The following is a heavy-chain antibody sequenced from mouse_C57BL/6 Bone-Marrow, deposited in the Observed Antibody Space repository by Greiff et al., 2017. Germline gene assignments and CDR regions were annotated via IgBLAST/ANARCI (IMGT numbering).Heavy chain of an antibody. J-gene: IGHJ1*03. CDR2: IYPRDGST. CDR3: ARDYGSSYWYFDG. CDR1: GYTFTSYD. D-gene: IGHD1-1*01. Sequence: QVQLKQSGPELVKPGASVKLSCKASGYTFTSYDINWVKQRPGQGLEWIGWIYPRDGSTQYNEKFKGKATLTVDTSSSTAYMELHSLTSEDSAVYFCARDYGSSYWYFDGWGTGTTVTVSS. V-gene: IGHV1-85*01.